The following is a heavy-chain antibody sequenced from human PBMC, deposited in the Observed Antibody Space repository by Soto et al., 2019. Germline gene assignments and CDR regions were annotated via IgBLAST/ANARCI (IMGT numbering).Heavy chain of an antibody. CDR1: GGSISSNY. CDR3: ARSSPNTIFGAVLFRGLDV. Sequence: ASETLSLTCIVSGGSISSNYWSWIRQPPGKGLEWIGYIYYTGSTNFNPSLKNRVIISVDTSKNQFSLKLSSVTAVETAVYSCARSSPNTIFGAVLFRGLDVLGPGTMVTTFS. J-gene: IGHJ6*01. V-gene: IGHV4-59*01. CDR2: IYYTGST. D-gene: IGHD3-3*01.